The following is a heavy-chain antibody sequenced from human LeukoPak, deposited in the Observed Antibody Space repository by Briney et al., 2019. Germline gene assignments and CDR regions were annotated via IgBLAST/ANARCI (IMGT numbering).Heavy chain of an antibody. Sequence: GESLRPSCAASGFTFTIYSMNWVRQAPGKGLEWVASISDSSTYIFYADSVKGRFTISRDDAKNSLFLQMNSLRAEDTAVYYCAISYITISGIDYWGQGTLVTVSS. CDR2: ISDSSTYI. D-gene: IGHD3-9*01. J-gene: IGHJ4*02. V-gene: IGHV3-21*01. CDR3: AISYITISGIDY. CDR1: GFTFTIYS.